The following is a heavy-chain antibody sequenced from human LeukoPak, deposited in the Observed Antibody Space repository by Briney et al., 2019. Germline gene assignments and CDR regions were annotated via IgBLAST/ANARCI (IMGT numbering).Heavy chain of an antibody. D-gene: IGHD1-26*01. Sequence: AGGSLRLSCAASGFTFSSYAIYWVRQVPGKGLEWVSSVSYTGDSTYYADSVKGRFTISRDNSKNTLYLQMNSLTAEDTAVYYCAKMKGHPLPKYYMDVWGQGTTVTVSS. CDR1: GFTFSSYA. V-gene: IGHV3-23*01. CDR2: VSYTGDST. J-gene: IGHJ6*01. CDR3: AKMKGHPLPKYYMDV.